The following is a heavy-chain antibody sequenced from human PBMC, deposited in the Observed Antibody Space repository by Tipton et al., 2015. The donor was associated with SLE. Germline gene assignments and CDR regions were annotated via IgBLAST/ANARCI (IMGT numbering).Heavy chain of an antibody. CDR1: GFIFSSYA. J-gene: IGHJ3*02. D-gene: IGHD3-22*01. V-gene: IGHV3-23*03. CDR2: IYSGGST. CDR3: ARGNYYDSSGYDAFDI. Sequence: GSLRLSCAASGFIFSSYAMSWVRQAPGKGLEWVSVIYSGGSTYYADSVKGRLTISMDNSKNTLYLQMNSLRGEDTAVYYCARGNYYDSSGYDAFDIWGQGTMVTVSS.